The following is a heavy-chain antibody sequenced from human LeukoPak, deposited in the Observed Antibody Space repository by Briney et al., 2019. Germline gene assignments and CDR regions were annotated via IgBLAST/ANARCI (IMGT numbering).Heavy chain of an antibody. Sequence: SETLSLTCTVSGYSISSGYYWGWIRQPAGKGLEWIGRISSSGSTNYPSLKSRVTISVDTSKNQFSLKLSSVTAADTAVYFCARGPYSYDSSGAFDIWGQGTMVTVSS. V-gene: IGHV4-38-2*02. CDR2: ISSSGST. CDR1: GYSISSGYY. CDR3: ARGPYSYDSSGAFDI. D-gene: IGHD3-22*01. J-gene: IGHJ3*02.